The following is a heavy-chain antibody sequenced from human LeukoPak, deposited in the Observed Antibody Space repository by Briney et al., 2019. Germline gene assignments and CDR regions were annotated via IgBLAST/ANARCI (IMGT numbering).Heavy chain of an antibody. Sequence: ASVKVSCKASGYTFTSYDINWVRQATGQGLEWMGWMNPNSGNTGYAQKFQGRVTMTRNTSISTAYMELSSLRSEDTAVYYCARGRLWQQLVRAYYYYGMDVWGQGTTVTVSS. CDR1: GYTFTSYD. CDR2: MNPNSGNT. J-gene: IGHJ6*02. V-gene: IGHV1-8*01. D-gene: IGHD6-13*01. CDR3: ARGRLWQQLVRAYYYYGMDV.